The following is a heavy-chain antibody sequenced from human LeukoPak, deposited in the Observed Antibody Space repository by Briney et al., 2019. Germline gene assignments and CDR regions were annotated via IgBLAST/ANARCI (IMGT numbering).Heavy chain of an antibody. CDR2: IYYSGST. V-gene: IGHV4-39*01. Sequence: SETLSLTCTVSGGSISSSSYYWGWIRQPPGKGLEWIGSIYYSGSTYYNPSLKSRVTISVDTSKNQFSLKLSSVTAADTAVYYCARGVGSGSYYRFDYWGQGTLVTVSS. J-gene: IGHJ4*02. D-gene: IGHD1-26*01. CDR1: GGSISSSSYY. CDR3: ARGVGSGSYYRFDY.